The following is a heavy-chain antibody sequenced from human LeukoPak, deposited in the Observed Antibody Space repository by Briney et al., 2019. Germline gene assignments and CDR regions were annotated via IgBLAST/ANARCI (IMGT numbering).Heavy chain of an antibody. CDR3: AKDRGPRGVRGVNDY. CDR1: GFTFSSYA. Sequence: PGGSLRLSCAASGFTFSSYAMSWVRQAPGKGLEWVSAISGSGGSTYYADSVKGRFTISRDNSKNTLYLQMNSLRAEDTAVYYCAKDRGPRGVRGVNDYWGQGTLVTVSS. J-gene: IGHJ4*02. CDR2: ISGSGGST. D-gene: IGHD3-10*01. V-gene: IGHV3-23*01.